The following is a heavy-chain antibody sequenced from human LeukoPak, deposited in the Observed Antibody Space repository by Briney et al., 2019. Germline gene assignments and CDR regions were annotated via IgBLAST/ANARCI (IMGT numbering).Heavy chain of an antibody. V-gene: IGHV4-61*02. J-gene: IGHJ6*02. CDR2: IYTSGST. CDR1: GGSISSGSYY. Sequence: SQTLSLTCTVSGGSISSGSYYWSWIRQPAGKGLEWIGRIYTSGSTNYNPSLKSRVTISVDTSKNQFSLKLSSVTAADTAVYYCARVRLYSNYFYYYDMDVWGQGTTVTVSS. CDR3: ARVRLYSNYFYYYDMDV. D-gene: IGHD4-11*01.